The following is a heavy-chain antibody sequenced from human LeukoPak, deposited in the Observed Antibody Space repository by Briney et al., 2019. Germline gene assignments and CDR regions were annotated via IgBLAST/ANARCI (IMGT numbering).Heavy chain of an antibody. D-gene: IGHD1-1*01. CDR2: ISGSTGNI. CDR3: ASGGTTGTGPDY. Sequence: GGSLRLSCAASGFTFSSHSMNWVRQAPGKGLEWASYISGSTGNIYYADSVKGRFTISRDNAKNSLYLQMNSLRDEDTAVYYCASGGTTGTGPDYWGQGTLVTVSS. V-gene: IGHV3-48*02. J-gene: IGHJ4*02. CDR1: GFTFSSHS.